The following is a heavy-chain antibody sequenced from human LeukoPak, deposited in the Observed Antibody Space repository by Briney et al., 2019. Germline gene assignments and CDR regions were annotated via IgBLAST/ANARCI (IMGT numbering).Heavy chain of an antibody. V-gene: IGHV1-8*01. D-gene: IGHD2-21*01. CDR2: MNLYSANT. CDR1: GYTFANYD. Sequence: ASVKVSCKTSGYTFANYDITWVRQAPGRGLEWMGWMNLYSANTGYARQFQGRLSMTRDISITTAYMELSSLRSEDTAVYYCARATRGDLLSEFWGQGSLITVSS. CDR3: ARATRGDLLSEF. J-gene: IGHJ4*02.